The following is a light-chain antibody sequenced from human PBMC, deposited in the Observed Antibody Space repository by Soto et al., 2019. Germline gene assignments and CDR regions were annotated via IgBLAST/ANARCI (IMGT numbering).Light chain of an antibody. J-gene: IGKJ1*01. Sequence: ALTQSPGTLSLSPVARATLSCRASQSIADDYLTWYQQKPGQAPRVLIYDASNRATGIPARFSGSGSGTDFTLAISSLQPEDFATYYCLQDINYPWTFGQGTKVDIK. CDR3: LQDINYPWT. CDR1: QSIADDY. V-gene: IGKV3D-20*02. CDR2: DAS.